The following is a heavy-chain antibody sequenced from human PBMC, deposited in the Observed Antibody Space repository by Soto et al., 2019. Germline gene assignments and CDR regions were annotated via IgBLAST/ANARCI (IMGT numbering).Heavy chain of an antibody. Sequence: AVSVKVSCKASGGTFSSYAISWVRQAPGQGLEWMGGIIPIFGTANYAQKFQGRVTITADESTSTAYMELSSLRSEDTAVYYCARDSSSSSSWYGNYYYGMDVWGQGTTVTVSS. CDR3: ARDSSSSSSWYGNYYYGMDV. D-gene: IGHD6-13*01. CDR2: IIPIFGTA. CDR1: GGTFSSYA. V-gene: IGHV1-69*13. J-gene: IGHJ6*02.